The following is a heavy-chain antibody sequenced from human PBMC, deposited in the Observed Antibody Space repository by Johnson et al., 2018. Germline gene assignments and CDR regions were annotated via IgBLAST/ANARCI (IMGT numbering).Heavy chain of an antibody. J-gene: IGHJ3*02. CDR1: GFTFNDYA. V-gene: IGHV3-9*01. CDR2: VAWNGGAL. D-gene: IGHD2-21*02. Sequence: VQLVQSGGGLVQPGRSXRLSCVGSGFTFNDYAMHWVRQAPGRGTEWVSGVAWNGGALGYADSVKGRFTLYRDSATNSLYLQMNILKTEDTALYFCAKDFRVVAPAPNGDFDMWGRGTMVTVSS. CDR3: AKDFRVVAPAPNGDFDM.